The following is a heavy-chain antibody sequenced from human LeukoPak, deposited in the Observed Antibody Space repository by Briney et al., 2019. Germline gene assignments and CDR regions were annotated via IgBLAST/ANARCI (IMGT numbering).Heavy chain of an antibody. CDR1: GDSINSLDL. V-gene: IGHV4-4*02. CDR2: IYHSGST. CDR3: ARHRRGYCSSTSCKYFDY. Sequence: SETLSLTCTVSGDSINSLDLWSWVRQPPGKGLEWIGEIYHSGSTNYNPSLKSRVTISVDTSKNQFSLKLSSVTAADTAVYYCARHRRGYCSSTSCKYFDYWGQGTLVTVSS. J-gene: IGHJ4*02. D-gene: IGHD2-2*01.